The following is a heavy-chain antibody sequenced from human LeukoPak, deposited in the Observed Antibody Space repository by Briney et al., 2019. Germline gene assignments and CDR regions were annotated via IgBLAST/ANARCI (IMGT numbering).Heavy chain of an antibody. CDR3: ARDLTMVRGVMTYFDY. CDR1: GFTFSSYW. V-gene: IGHV3-7*01. Sequence: SGGSLRLSCAASGFTFSSYWMSWVRQAPGKGLEWVANIKQDGSEKCYVDSVKGRFTISRDNAKNSLYLQMNSLRAEDTAVYYCARDLTMVRGVMTYFDYWGQGTLVTVSS. D-gene: IGHD3-10*01. CDR2: IKQDGSEK. J-gene: IGHJ4*02.